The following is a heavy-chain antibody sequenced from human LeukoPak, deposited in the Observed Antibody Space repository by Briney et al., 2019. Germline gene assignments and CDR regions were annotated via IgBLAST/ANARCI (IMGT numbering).Heavy chain of an antibody. CDR3: AREEGGRDGYNLLDY. CDR1: GGTLSSYA. CDR2: IIPIFGTA. D-gene: IGHD5-24*01. V-gene: IGHV1-69*13. J-gene: IGHJ4*02. Sequence: SVKVSCKASGGTLSSYAISWVRQAPGQGLEWMGGIIPIFGTANYAQKFQGRVTITADESTSTAYMELSSLRSEDTAAYYCAREEGGRDGYNLLDYWGQGTLVTVSS.